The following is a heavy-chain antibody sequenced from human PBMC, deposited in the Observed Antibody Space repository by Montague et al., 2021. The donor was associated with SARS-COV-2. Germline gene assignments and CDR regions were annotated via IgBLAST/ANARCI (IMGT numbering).Heavy chain of an antibody. V-gene: IGHV4-30-4*08. D-gene: IGHD2-21*01. CDR2: IHYSGTT. Sequence: TLSLTCTVSGASISSTNYYWSWLRQPPGKGLEWIGYIHYSGTTYYNPSLKSRVTISVDTSKNQFSLKLRSVTAADTAVFYCARDHSSWGQGTLVTVSS. CDR1: GASISSTNYY. J-gene: IGHJ5*02. CDR3: ARDHSS.